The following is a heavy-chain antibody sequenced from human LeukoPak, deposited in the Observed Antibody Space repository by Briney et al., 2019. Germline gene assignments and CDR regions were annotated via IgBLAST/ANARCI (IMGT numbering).Heavy chain of an antibody. CDR1: GFMFDDYA. CDR3: AKDSGANHRYYMDV. D-gene: IGHD1-26*01. CDR2: FSWNSGII. V-gene: IGHV3-9*03. Sequence: GGSLRLSCEASGFMFDDYAMYWVRQAPGKGLEWVSGFSWNSGIIGYADSVKGRFTISRDNAKNSLYLQMNSLRAEDMALYYCAKDSGANHRYYMDVWGKGTTVTVSS. J-gene: IGHJ6*03.